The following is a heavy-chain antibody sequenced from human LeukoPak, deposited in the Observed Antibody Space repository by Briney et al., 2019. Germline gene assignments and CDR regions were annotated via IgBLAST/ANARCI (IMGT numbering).Heavy chain of an antibody. V-gene: IGHV1-69*13. D-gene: IGHD3-3*01. CDR3: ARGQVLRFLEGYYYYMDV. CDR1: GGTFSSYA. CDR2: IIPIFGTA. Sequence: ASVKVSCKASGGTFSSYAISWVRQAPGQGLEWMGGIIPIFGTANYAQKFQGRVTITADESTSTAYMELSSLRSEDTAVYYCARGQVLRFLEGYYYYMDVWGKGTTVTVSS. J-gene: IGHJ6*03.